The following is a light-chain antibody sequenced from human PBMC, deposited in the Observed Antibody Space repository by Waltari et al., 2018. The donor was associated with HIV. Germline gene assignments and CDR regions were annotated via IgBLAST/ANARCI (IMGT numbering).Light chain of an antibody. CDR2: AAS. CDR3: QQYGGSPYT. CDR1: QSVGSNY. V-gene: IGKV3-20*01. J-gene: IGKJ2*01. Sequence: EIVLTQSPDTLSLSPGDRDTLSCTASQSVGSNYLAWFQHRPVQPPRLLIYAASTRAAGIPDRFSGSGSGTHFTLTINKLEPEDFAMYYCQQYGGSPYTFGQGT.